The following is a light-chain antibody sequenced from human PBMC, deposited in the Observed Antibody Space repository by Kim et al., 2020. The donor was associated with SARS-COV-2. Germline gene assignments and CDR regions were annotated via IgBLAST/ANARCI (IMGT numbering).Light chain of an antibody. J-gene: IGLJ3*02. Sequence: ALGQTVRLTCQGDSLRNYYATWYQQRPGQAPTLVLYGKHDRPSGISDRFSGSASGNTASLTITGAQAEDEADYYCNSRDSTGDHVVFGGGTKLTVL. CDR2: GKH. CDR1: SLRNYY. V-gene: IGLV3-19*01. CDR3: NSRDSTGDHVV.